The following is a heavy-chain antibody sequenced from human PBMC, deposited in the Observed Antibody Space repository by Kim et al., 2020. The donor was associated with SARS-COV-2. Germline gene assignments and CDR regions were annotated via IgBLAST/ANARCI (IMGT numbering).Heavy chain of an antibody. D-gene: IGHD3-10*01. J-gene: IGHJ4*02. V-gene: IGHV4-59*01. Sequence: YNPSLKSRVTISVDTSKNQFSLKLSSVTAADTAVYYCATAMVPMYYFDYWGQGTLVTVSS. CDR3: ATAMVPMYYFDY.